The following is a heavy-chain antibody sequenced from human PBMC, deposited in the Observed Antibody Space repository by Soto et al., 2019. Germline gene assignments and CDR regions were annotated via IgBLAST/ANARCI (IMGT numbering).Heavy chain of an antibody. CDR3: ASVVVVAATRGWVDY. J-gene: IGHJ4*02. Sequence: QLQLQESGPGLVKPSETLSLTCTVSGGSISSSSYYWGWIRQPPGKGLEWIGSIYYSGSTSYNPSLKSRVTISVDTSKNQFSLKRSSVTAAAPAVYYCASVVVVAATRGWVDYWGQGTLVTVSS. CDR1: GGSISSSSYY. CDR2: IYYSGST. V-gene: IGHV4-39*01. D-gene: IGHD2-15*01.